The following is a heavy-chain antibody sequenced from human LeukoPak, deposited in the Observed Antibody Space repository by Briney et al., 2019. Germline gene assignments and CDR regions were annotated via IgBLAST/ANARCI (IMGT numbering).Heavy chain of an antibody. V-gene: IGHV3-48*03. Sequence: GGSLRLSCSASGFTFSDYAMNWVRQAPGRGLEWVSYISSSGLTMYYADSVKGRFTISRDNAKNSLYLQMNSLRAEDTGVYYCARRTTGDDYWGQGTLVTVSS. CDR1: GFTFSDYA. CDR2: ISSSGLTM. CDR3: ARRTTGDDY. D-gene: IGHD4-17*01. J-gene: IGHJ4*02.